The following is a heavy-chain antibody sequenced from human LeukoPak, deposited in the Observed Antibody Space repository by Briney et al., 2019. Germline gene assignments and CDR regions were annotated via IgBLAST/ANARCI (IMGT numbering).Heavy chain of an antibody. D-gene: IGHD3-10*01. CDR2: IYYSGST. J-gene: IGHJ5*02. V-gene: IGHV4-59*11. CDR3: AATYYYGSGSYFRWFDP. Sequence: SETLSLTCTVSGGSISSHYWSWIRQPPGKGLEWIGYIYYSGSTNYNPSLKSRVTISVDTSKNQFSLKLSSVTAADTAVYYCAATYYYGSGSYFRWFDPWGQGTLVTVSS. CDR1: GGSISSHY.